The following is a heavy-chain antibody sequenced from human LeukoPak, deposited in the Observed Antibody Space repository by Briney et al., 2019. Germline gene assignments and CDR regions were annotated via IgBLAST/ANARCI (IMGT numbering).Heavy chain of an antibody. J-gene: IGHJ6*03. CDR3: AREVGCSGGSCYYDYYYMDV. CDR1: EFSVGSNY. V-gene: IGHV3-66*01. CDR2: IYSGGST. D-gene: IGHD2-15*01. Sequence: GGSLRLSCAASEFSVGSNYMTWVRQAPGKGLEWVSLIYSGGSTYYADSVKGRFTISRDNSKNTLYLQMNSLRAEDTAVYYCAREVGCSGGSCYYDYYYMDVWGKGTTVTVSS.